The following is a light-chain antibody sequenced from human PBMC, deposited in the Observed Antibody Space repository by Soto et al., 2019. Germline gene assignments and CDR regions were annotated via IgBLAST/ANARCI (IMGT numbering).Light chain of an antibody. J-gene: IGKJ1*01. CDR1: QSISSW. CDR3: QHYNSYSEA. Sequence: DIQMTQSPSTLSAPAGDRVTITCRASQSISSWLAWYQHKPGKAPKLLIYKASTLKSGVPSRFSGSGSGTEFTLTISSLQPDDFATNYCQHYNSYSEAFGQGTKVDNK. V-gene: IGKV1-5*03. CDR2: KAS.